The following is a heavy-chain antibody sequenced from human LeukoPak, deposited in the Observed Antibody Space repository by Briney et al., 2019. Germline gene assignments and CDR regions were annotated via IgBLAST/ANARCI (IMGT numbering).Heavy chain of an antibody. CDR3: ATFPSGSYSAY. CDR2: ISWNSGSI. V-gene: IGHV3-9*01. J-gene: IGHJ4*02. CDR1: GFTLDDYA. D-gene: IGHD1-26*01. Sequence: GGSLRLSCAASGFTLDDYAMHWVRQAPGKGLEWVSGISWNSGSIGYADSVKGRFTISRDNAKNSLYLQMNSLRAEDTALYYCATFPSGSYSAYWGQGTLVTVSS.